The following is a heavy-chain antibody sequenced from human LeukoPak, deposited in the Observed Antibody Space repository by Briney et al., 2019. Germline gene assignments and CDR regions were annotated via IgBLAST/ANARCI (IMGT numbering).Heavy chain of an antibody. CDR2: IYYSGST. CDR3: AREGIDYGALNAFDI. J-gene: IGHJ3*02. CDR1: GCTISSYY. V-gene: IGHV4-59*01. Sequence: SETLSLTCTASGCTISSYYWSWLRQPPGKGLERIGHIYYSGSTNYNPSLKSRVPISVDTSKNQFSLNLSSVTAADTAVYYCAREGIDYGALNAFDIWGQGTMVTVSS. D-gene: IGHD4-17*01.